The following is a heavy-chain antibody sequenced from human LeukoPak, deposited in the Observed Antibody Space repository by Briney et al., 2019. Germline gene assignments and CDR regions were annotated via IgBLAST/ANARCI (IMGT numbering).Heavy chain of an antibody. V-gene: IGHV4-59*08. J-gene: IGHJ4*02. CDR3: ARRMSIAAAGTPEIYFDY. D-gene: IGHD6-13*01. CDR1: GGSISSYY. Sequence: SETLSLTCTVSGGSISSYYWSWIRQPPGKGLEWIGYIYYSGSTNYNPSLKSRVTISVDTSKNQFSLTLSSVTAADTAVYYCARRMSIAAAGTPEIYFDYWGQGTLVTVSS. CDR2: IYYSGST.